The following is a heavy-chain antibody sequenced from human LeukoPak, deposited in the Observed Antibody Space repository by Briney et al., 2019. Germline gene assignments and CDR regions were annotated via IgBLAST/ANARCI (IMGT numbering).Heavy chain of an antibody. CDR1: GFTFSSYA. V-gene: IGHV3-30-3*01. CDR2: ISYDGSNK. D-gene: IGHD1-7*01. CDR3: ARDNWNYRDAFDI. Sequence: PGGSLRLSCAASGFTFSSYAMHWDRQAPGKGLEWVAVISYDGSNKYYADSVKGRFTISRDNSKNTLYLQMNSLRAEDTAVYYCARDNWNYRDAFDIWGQGTMVTASS. J-gene: IGHJ3*02.